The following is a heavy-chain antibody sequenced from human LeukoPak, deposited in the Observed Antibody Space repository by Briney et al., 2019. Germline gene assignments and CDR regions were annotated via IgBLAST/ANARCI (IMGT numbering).Heavy chain of an antibody. J-gene: IGHJ3*02. V-gene: IGHV4-38-2*02. CDR2: IYHSGST. Sequence: SETLSLTCTVSGYSISSGYYWGWIRQPPGKGLEWIGSIYHSGSTYYNPSLKSRVTISVDTSKNQFSLKLSSVTAADTAVYYCARVEVATTDAFDIWGQGTMVTVSS. CDR3: ARVEVATTDAFDI. D-gene: IGHD5-24*01. CDR1: GYSISSGYY.